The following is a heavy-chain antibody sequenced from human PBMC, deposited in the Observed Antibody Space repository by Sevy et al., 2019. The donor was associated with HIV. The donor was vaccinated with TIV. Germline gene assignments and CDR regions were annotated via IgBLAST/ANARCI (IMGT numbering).Heavy chain of an antibody. D-gene: IGHD6-25*01. CDR2: IIPIIDSP. Sequence: ASVKVSCKLSGGSISSYLVTWERQAPGQGLEWMGGIIPIIDSPNYAQRFQGRLTITADTSTKTAYMDLSSLSSEDTAVYYCARDYAIAASGTPSAFDIWGQGTMVTVSS. CDR3: ARDYAIAASGTPSAFDI. V-gene: IGHV1-69*06. CDR1: GGSISSYL. J-gene: IGHJ3*02.